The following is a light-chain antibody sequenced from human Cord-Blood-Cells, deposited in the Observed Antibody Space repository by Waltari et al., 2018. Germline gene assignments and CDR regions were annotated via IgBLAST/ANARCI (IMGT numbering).Light chain of an antibody. CDR3: GTWDSSLSAVV. CDR2: DNN. Sequence: QSVLTQPPSVSAAPGQKVTISCSGSSPNIGNKYVSWYQQLPGTAPKLPIYDNNKRPSGIPDRFSGSKSGTSATLGITGLQTGDEADYYCGTWDSSLSAVVFGGGTKLTVL. V-gene: IGLV1-51*01. CDR1: SPNIGNKY. J-gene: IGLJ2*01.